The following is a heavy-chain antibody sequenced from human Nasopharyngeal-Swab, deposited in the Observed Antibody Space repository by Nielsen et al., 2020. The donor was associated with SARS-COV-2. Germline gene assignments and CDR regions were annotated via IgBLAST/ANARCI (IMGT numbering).Heavy chain of an antibody. J-gene: IGHJ6*03. CDR1: GFTFSSYA. CDR2: ISSNGGST. D-gene: IGHD6-13*01. Sequence: GESLKISCSASGFTFSSYAMHWVRQAPGKGLEYVSAISSNGGSTYYADSVKGRFTISRDNSKNTLYLQMSSLRAEDTAVYYCVKGSSSWYYDYYYMDVWGKGTTVTVSS. V-gene: IGHV3-64D*06. CDR3: VKGSSSWYYDYYYMDV.